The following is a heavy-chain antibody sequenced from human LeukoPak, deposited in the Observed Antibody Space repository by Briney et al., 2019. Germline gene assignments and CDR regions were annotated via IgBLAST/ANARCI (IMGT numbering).Heavy chain of an antibody. Sequence: GGSLRLSCAASGFTFSSYGMHWVRQAPGKGLEWVAVISYDGSNKYYADSVKGRFTISRDNSKNTLYLQMNSLRAEDTAVYYCAKAPLSLYSSSWIDYWGQGTLVTVSS. V-gene: IGHV3-30*18. D-gene: IGHD6-13*01. CDR1: GFTFSSYG. CDR3: AKAPLSLYSSSWIDY. J-gene: IGHJ4*02. CDR2: ISYDGSNK.